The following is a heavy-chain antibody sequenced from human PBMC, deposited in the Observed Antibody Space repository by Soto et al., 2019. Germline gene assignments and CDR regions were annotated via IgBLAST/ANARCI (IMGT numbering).Heavy chain of an antibody. CDR1: GYTFTSYG. D-gene: IGHD2-2*01. J-gene: IGHJ6*02. CDR2: ISAYNGNT. V-gene: IGHV1-18*01. Sequence: VASVKVSCKASGYTFTSYGISWVRQAPGQGLEWMGWISAYNGNTNYAQKLQGRVTMTTDTSTSTAYMELRSLRSDDTAVYYCARGRYCSSTSCIHMDAWGQGTTVTVSS. CDR3: ARGRYCSSTSCIHMDA.